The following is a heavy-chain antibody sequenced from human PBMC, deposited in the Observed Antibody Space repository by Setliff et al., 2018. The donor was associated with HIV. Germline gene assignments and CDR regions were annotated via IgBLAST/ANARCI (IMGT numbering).Heavy chain of an antibody. CDR1: GYSFSSYG. J-gene: IGHJ3*02. V-gene: IGHV1-18*01. CDR2: MSTNNGNT. CDR3: ARMRGGHNIREGAFDI. Sequence: ASVKVSCKASGYSFSSYGIGWVRLAPGQGLEWMGWMSTNNGNTNYAQKVQGRVTMTTDTGTRTAYMELRSLRSDDTAMYYCARMRGGHNIREGAFDIWGQGTMVTVSS. D-gene: IGHD1-20*01.